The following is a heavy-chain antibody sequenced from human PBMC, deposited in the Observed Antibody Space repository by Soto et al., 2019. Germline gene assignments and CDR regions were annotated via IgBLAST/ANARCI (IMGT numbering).Heavy chain of an antibody. V-gene: IGHV3-48*02. Sequence: EVQLVESGGGLVQPGGSLRLSCAASGFTFSSYSMNWVRQAPGKGLEWVSYISSSSSTIHYADSVKGQFTISRDNDKNSLYLQMNSVRDEDTAVYYCARYLTGTTPDYWGQGTLVTVSS. CDR1: GFTFSSYS. CDR3: ARYLTGTTPDY. J-gene: IGHJ4*02. CDR2: ISSSSSTI. D-gene: IGHD1-7*01.